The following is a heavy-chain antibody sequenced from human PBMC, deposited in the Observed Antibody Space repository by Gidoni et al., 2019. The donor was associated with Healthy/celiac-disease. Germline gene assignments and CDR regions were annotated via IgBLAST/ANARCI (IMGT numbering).Heavy chain of an antibody. CDR1: GFTFSRYA. D-gene: IGHD2-21*02. V-gene: IGHV3-23*01. Sequence: EVQLLESGGGLVQPGGSLRLSCADSGFTFSRYAMSWVRQAPGKGLEWVSAISGSCGSTYYADSVKGRFTISRDNSKNTLYLQMNSLRAEDTAVYYCAKHIVVVTAIEYYFDYWGQGTLVTVSS. CDR3: AKHIVVVTAIEYYFDY. J-gene: IGHJ4*02. CDR2: ISGSCGST.